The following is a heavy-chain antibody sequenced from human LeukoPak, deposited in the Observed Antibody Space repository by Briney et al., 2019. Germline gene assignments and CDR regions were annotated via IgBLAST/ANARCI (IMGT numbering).Heavy chain of an antibody. CDR1: GFTFSSYA. Sequence: GGSLRLSCVASGFTFSSYAMSWVRRAPGKGLEWVSAIVGNGGSTYYADSVKGRFTISRDNSKNTLYLQMNSLRTEDTALYYCAKEDGSGAFDIWGQGTMVTVSS. D-gene: IGHD3-10*01. CDR3: AKEDGSGAFDI. J-gene: IGHJ3*02. V-gene: IGHV3-23*01. CDR2: IVGNGGST.